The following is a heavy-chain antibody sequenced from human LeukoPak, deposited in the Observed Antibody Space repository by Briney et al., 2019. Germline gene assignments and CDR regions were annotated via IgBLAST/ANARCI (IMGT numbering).Heavy chain of an antibody. V-gene: IGHV4-34*01. Sequence: SETLSLTCAVYGGSFSGYYWSWIRQPPGKGLEWIGEINHSGSTNYNPSLKSRVTISVDKSKNQFSLKLSSVTAADTAVYYCARDSRGYYDSSGYYELAWFDPWGQGTLVTVSS. J-gene: IGHJ5*02. D-gene: IGHD3-22*01. CDR2: INHSGST. CDR1: GGSFSGYY. CDR3: ARDSRGYYDSSGYYELAWFDP.